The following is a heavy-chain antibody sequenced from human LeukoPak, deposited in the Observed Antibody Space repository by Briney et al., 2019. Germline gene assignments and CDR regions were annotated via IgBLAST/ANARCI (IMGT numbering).Heavy chain of an antibody. D-gene: IGHD3/OR15-3a*01. CDR3: ARVAGQDWLSPLFFDY. CDR1: GYTFTSYG. J-gene: IGHJ4*02. V-gene: IGHV1-18*01. CDR2: ISAYNGNT. Sequence: GASVKVSCKASGYTFTSYGISWVRQAPGQGLEWMGWISAYNGNTNYAQKLQGRVTMTTDTSTSTAYMELRSLRSDDTAVYYCARVAGQDWLSPLFFDYWGQGTLVTVSS.